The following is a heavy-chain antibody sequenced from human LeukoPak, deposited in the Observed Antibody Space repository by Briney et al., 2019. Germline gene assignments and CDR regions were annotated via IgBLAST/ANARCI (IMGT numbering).Heavy chain of an antibody. V-gene: IGHV1-2*02. CDR2: INPSSGGT. D-gene: IGHD6-19*01. J-gene: IGHJ4*02. CDR3: ARDSVAVAGTEILFDY. CDR1: GYTFTGYY. Sequence: ASVKVSCKASGYTFTGYYMHWVRQAPGQGLEWMGWINPSSGGTNYAQKFQGRVTMTRDTSISTAYMELSRLRSDDTAVYYCARDSVAVAGTEILFDYWGQGTLVTVSS.